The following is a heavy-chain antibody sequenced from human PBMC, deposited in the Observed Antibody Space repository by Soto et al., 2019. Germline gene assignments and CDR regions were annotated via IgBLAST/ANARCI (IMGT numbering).Heavy chain of an antibody. Sequence: QVQLVESGGGVVQPGRSLRLYCAASGFTFSSYCMHWVRQAPGKGLEWVAVIWYDGSNKYYADSVKGRFTISRDNSKNTLYLQMNSLRAEDTAVYYGASDTVQKIHYYVMEVWGQGTTVTVSS. J-gene: IGHJ6*02. V-gene: IGHV3-33*01. CDR2: IWYDGSNK. D-gene: IGHD2-8*02. CDR1: GFTFSSYC. CDR3: ASDTVQKIHYYVMEV.